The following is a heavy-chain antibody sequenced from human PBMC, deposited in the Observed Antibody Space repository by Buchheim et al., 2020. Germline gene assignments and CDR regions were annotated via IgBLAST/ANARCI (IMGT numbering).Heavy chain of an antibody. Sequence: EVQLVESGGGLVKPGGSLRLSCAASGFTFSNAWMNWVRQAPGKGLEWVGRIKSKIDGGTTDYAAPVKGRFTISRDDSKNTLYLQMNSLKTEDTAVYYCTTDVRLVTAIIRDYWGQGTL. CDR3: TTDVRLVTAIIRDY. CDR1: GFTFSNAW. J-gene: IGHJ4*02. D-gene: IGHD2-21*02. V-gene: IGHV3-15*07. CDR2: IKSKIDGGTT.